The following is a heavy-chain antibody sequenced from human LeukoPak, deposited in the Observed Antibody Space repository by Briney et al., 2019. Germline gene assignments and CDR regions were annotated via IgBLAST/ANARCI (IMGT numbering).Heavy chain of an antibody. D-gene: IGHD6-13*01. CDR1: GFTFSNAW. CDR2: IKSKTDGGTT. Sequence: PGGSLRLSCAASGFTFSNAWMSWVRQAPRKGLEWVGRIKSKTDGGTTDYAAPVKGRFTISRDDSKNTLYLQMNSLKTEDTAVYYCTTTLPYSSSGDYWGQGTLVTVSS. J-gene: IGHJ4*02. CDR3: TTTLPYSSSGDY. V-gene: IGHV3-15*01.